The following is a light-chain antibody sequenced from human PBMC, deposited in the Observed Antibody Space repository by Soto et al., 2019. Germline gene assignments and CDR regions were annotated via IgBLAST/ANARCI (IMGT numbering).Light chain of an antibody. J-gene: IGLJ1*01. V-gene: IGLV1-40*01. CDR3: QSYDSSLSAPYV. Sequence: QSVLTQPPSVSGAPGQRVTISCTGSSSNIGAGYDVHWYQHLPGTAPKLLIYGNSNRPSGVPDRFSGSKSSTSASLAITGLQAEDEADYYCQSYDSSLSAPYVFGTGTKVTVL. CDR1: SSNIGAGYD. CDR2: GNS.